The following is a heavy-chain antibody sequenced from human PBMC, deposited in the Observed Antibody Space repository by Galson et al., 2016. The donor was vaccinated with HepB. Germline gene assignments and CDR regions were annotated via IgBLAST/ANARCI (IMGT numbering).Heavy chain of an antibody. CDR1: GFTFSIHD. CDR2: IETAGDT. CDR3: ARGKSLLTMPWNYGLDV. D-gene: IGHD4/OR15-4a*01. J-gene: IGHJ6*04. Sequence: SLRLSCAASGFTFSIHDMHWVRQAPGKGLEWVSAIETAGDTYYADSVKGRFTISRKNAKNSLYLQMNSLRAGDTAVYYCARGKSLLTMPWNYGLDVWGKGTTVSVSS. V-gene: IGHV3-13*01.